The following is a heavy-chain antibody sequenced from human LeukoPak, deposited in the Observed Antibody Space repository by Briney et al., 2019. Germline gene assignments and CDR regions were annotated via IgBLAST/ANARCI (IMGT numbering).Heavy chain of an antibody. J-gene: IGHJ6*03. CDR2: INPKSGYT. Sequence: ASVKVSCKASGYNFIGYYMHWVRQAPGQGLEWMGLINPKSGYTIYAQKFQGRVTMTRDTSITTVYMELTSLTSDDTAVYYCARDRRAAAGLYYYYYMDVWGKGTTVTVSS. CDR1: GYNFIGYY. D-gene: IGHD6-13*01. CDR3: ARDRRAAAGLYYYYYMDV. V-gene: IGHV1-2*02.